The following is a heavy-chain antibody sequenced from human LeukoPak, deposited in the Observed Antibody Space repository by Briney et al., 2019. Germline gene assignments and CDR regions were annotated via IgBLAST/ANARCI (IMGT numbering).Heavy chain of an antibody. Sequence: GGSLRLSCAASGFTFSSYSMNWVRQAPGKGLEWVSSISSSSSYIYYADSVKGRFTISRDNSKNTLYLQMNSLRAEDTAVYYCARGHLQLWLDGPCFDYWGQGTLVTVSS. CDR3: ARGHLQLWLDGPCFDY. J-gene: IGHJ4*02. D-gene: IGHD5-18*01. CDR2: ISSSSSYI. CDR1: GFTFSSYS. V-gene: IGHV3-21*01.